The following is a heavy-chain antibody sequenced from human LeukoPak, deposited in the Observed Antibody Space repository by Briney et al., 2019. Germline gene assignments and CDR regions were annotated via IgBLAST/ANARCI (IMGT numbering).Heavy chain of an antibody. CDR2: ISGTGRST. D-gene: IGHD3-9*01. CDR1: GFTFRSYA. Sequence: GGSLRLSCVASGFTFRSYAMSWVRQAPGKGLEWVSAISGTGRSTYSADSVKGRFYISRDDSKNTVYLQMNRLRAEDTAVYYCAKDQAGTYFEDAFDVWGQGTMVTVSS. CDR3: AKDQAGTYFEDAFDV. V-gene: IGHV3-23*01. J-gene: IGHJ3*01.